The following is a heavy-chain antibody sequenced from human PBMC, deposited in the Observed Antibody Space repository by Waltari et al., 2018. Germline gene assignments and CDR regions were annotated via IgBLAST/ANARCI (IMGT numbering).Heavy chain of an antibody. CDR1: GGTFSSYA. Sequence: QVQLVQSGAEVKKPGSSVKVSCKASGGTFSSYAISWVRQAPGQGLEWMGRIIPIFGTANYAQKFQGRVTITADKSTSTAYMELSSLRSEDTAVYYCVRADTAMVGGSYYFDYWGQGTLVTVSS. V-gene: IGHV1-69*08. CDR3: VRADTAMVGGSYYFDY. CDR2: IIPIFGTA. D-gene: IGHD5-18*01. J-gene: IGHJ4*02.